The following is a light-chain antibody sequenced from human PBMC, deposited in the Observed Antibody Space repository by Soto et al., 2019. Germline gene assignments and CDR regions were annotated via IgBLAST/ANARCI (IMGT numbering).Light chain of an antibody. V-gene: IGLV1-47*01. J-gene: IGLJ1*01. Sequence: QSVLTQPPSASGTPGQRVSISCSGGSSNIGSHNVYWYQQLPGTAPKLLIFKNNQRPSGVPDRFSGSKSGNSASLAISGLRSEDEADYYCAAWDDSRSGRVFGTGTKLTV. CDR2: KNN. CDR3: AAWDDSRSGRV. CDR1: SSNIGSHN.